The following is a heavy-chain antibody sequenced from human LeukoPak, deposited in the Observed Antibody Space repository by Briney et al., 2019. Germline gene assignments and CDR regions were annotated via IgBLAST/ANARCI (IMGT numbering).Heavy chain of an antibody. Sequence: ASVKVSCKASGGTFSSYAISWVRQAPGQGLEWMGGIIPIFGTANYAQKFQGRVTITRDTSASTAYMELSSLRSEDTAVYYCAREGIQLRIFEGFDYWGQGTLVTVSS. CDR3: AREGIQLRIFEGFDY. D-gene: IGHD5-18*01. CDR1: GGTFSSYA. J-gene: IGHJ4*02. CDR2: IIPIFGTA. V-gene: IGHV1-69*05.